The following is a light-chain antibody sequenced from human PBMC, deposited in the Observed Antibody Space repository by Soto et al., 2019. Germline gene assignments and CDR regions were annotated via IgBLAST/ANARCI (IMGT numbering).Light chain of an antibody. Sequence: QSVLTQPASVSASPGQSITISCTGTSSDVGGYNYVSWYQQHPGKAPKLMISEVSNRPSGVSNRFSGSKSGNTASLTISGLQAEDEADYYCSSHISTSTFVFGTGTKVTVL. V-gene: IGLV2-14*01. CDR2: EVS. CDR1: SSDVGGYNY. J-gene: IGLJ1*01. CDR3: SSHISTSTFV.